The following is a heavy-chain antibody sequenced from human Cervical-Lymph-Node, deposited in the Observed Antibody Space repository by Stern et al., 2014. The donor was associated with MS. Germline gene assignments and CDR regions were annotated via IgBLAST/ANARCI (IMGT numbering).Heavy chain of an antibody. V-gene: IGHV5-51*01. J-gene: IGHJ3*02. CDR3: ARRGTTGTIDGFDI. D-gene: IGHD1-1*01. CDR2: IYPVDSDA. Sequence: EVQLVESGAEVKKPGESVKISCAGSGYTFTSHWIAWVRQVPGKGLEWMGIIYPVDSDARYSPSCQGRVTISADRSIITAYLQCRTLRASDAAMYYCARRGTTGTIDGFDIWGQGSMVTVSS. CDR1: GYTFTSHW.